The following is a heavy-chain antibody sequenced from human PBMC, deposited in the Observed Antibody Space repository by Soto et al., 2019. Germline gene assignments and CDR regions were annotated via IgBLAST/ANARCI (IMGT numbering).Heavy chain of an antibody. CDR1: GDSISTRSNY. V-gene: IGHV4-39*02. J-gene: IGHJ1*01. CDR2: IYYTGGT. CDR3: AREGPPIRAHNPPEYFQH. Sequence: SETLSLTCTVSGDSISTRSNYWAWIRQPPGKGLEWIGSIYYTGGTYYNPSLKSRVTLFLDTSKNQFSLNLSSVTAADTAVYYCAREGPPIRAHNPPEYFQHWGQDTPVTAPQ.